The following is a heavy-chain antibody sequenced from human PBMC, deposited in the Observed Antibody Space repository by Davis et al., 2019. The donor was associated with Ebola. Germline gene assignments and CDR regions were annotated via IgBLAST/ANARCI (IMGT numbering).Heavy chain of an antibody. D-gene: IGHD3-10*01. J-gene: IGHJ6*02. CDR3: ARGMIWGVNEGYYYYYYGMDV. V-gene: IGHV4-34*01. CDR1: GGSFSGYY. CDR2: INHSGST. Sequence: PETLSLTCAVSGGSFSGYYWSWIRQPPGKGLEWIGEINHSGSTNYNLSLKSRVTISVDTSKNQFSLKLSSVTAAATAVYYRARGMIWGVNEGYYYYYYGMDVWGQGTTVTVSS.